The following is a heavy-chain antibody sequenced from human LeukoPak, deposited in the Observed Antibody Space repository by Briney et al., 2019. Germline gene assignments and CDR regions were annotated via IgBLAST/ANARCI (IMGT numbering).Heavy chain of an antibody. CDR2: INPNSGGT. D-gene: IGHD3-10*01. J-gene: IGHJ6*03. Sequence: GASVKVSCKASGYTFTGYYMRWVRQAPGQGLEWMGWINPNSGGTNYAQKFQGRVTMTRDTSISTAYMELSRLRSDDTAVYYCARGAWEFIYYYYYMDVWGKRTTVTVSS. CDR1: GYTFTGYY. V-gene: IGHV1-2*02. CDR3: ARGAWEFIYYYYYMDV.